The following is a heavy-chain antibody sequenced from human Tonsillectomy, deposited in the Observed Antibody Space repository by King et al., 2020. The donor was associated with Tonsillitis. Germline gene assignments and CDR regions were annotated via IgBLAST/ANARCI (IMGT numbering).Heavy chain of an antibody. J-gene: IGHJ6*02. CDR3: AKCPYDFWSGGLYYAMDV. CDR2: MSGAGART. Sequence: VQLVESGGGLVQPGGSLRLSCAASGFTFSTYAMTLVRQAPGKGLEWVSVMSGAGARTYHADSVKGRFTISRDNSKKQLDLEMNSLRAEDTAVYYCAKCPYDFWSGGLYYAMDVWGQGTTVTVSS. CDR1: GFTFSTYA. D-gene: IGHD3-3*01. V-gene: IGHV3-23*04.